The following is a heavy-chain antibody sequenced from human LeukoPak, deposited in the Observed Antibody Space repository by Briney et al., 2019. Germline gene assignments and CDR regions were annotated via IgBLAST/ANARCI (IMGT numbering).Heavy chain of an antibody. D-gene: IGHD3-3*01. Sequence: GGSLRLSCAASGFTFSSYWMSWVRQAPGKGLEWVANIKQDGSEKYYVDSVKGRFTISRDNAKNSLYLQMNSLRAEDTAVYYCATEPHDFWSGYYTPGDYWGQGTLVTVSS. CDR1: GFTFSSYW. V-gene: IGHV3-7*01. CDR3: ATEPHDFWSGYYTPGDY. CDR2: IKQDGSEK. J-gene: IGHJ4*02.